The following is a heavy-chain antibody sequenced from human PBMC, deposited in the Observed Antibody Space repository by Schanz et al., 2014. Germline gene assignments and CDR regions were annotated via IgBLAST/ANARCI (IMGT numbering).Heavy chain of an antibody. CDR2: IYYSGST. Sequence: QVQLQESGPGLVKPSETLSLTCTVSAAFISRHYWSWVRQAPGKGLEWIGYIYYSGSTYYNPSLKSRVTMSLDTSKNQFSLKLTSVTAVDTAVYYCAGMATVTYFDCWGQGALVTVSS. J-gene: IGHJ4*02. CDR3: AGMATVTYFDC. CDR1: AAFISRHY. D-gene: IGHD4-17*01. V-gene: IGHV4-59*04.